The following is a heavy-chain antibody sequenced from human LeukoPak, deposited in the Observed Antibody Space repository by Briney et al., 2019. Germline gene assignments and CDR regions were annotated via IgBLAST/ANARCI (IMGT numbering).Heavy chain of an antibody. V-gene: IGHV1-3*01. CDR3: ARDLRGSSSGYTSGSFDI. J-gene: IGHJ3*02. D-gene: IGHD6-13*01. Sequence: EASVKVSCTASGYTFTSYAMHWVRQAPGQRLEWMGRINAGNSNRKYSQKFQGRVTITRDTSASTAYMELSSLRSEDTAVYYCARDLRGSSSGYTSGSFDIWGQGTMVTVSS. CDR1: GYTFTSYA. CDR2: INAGNSNR.